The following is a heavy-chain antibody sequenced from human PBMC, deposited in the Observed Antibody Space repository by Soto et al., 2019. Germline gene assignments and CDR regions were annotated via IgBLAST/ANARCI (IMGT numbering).Heavy chain of an antibody. CDR3: ARGSPLFCSGGSCYQKNFDY. CDR2: IWYDGSNK. D-gene: IGHD2-15*01. V-gene: IGHV3-33*01. Sequence: GGSLRLSCAASGFTFSSYGMHWVRQAPGKGLEWVAVIWYDGSNKYYADSVKGRFTISRDNSKNTLYLQMNSLRAEDTAVYYCARGSPLFCSGGSCYQKNFDYWGQGTLVTVSS. CDR1: GFTFSSYG. J-gene: IGHJ4*02.